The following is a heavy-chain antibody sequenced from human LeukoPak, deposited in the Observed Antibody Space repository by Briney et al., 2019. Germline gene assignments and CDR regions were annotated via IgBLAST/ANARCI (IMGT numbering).Heavy chain of an antibody. D-gene: IGHD1-26*01. CDR3: ARERSGSYYSY. CDR1: GFIFEDNG. V-gene: IGHV3-20*04. Sequence: PGGSLRLSCAASGFIFEDNGMSWVRQAPGKGLEWVSGINWNGETTGYVDSVKGRFTISRDNAKNSLYLQMNSLRAEDTALYYCARERSGSYYSYWGQGTLVTVSS. CDR2: INWNGETT. J-gene: IGHJ4*02.